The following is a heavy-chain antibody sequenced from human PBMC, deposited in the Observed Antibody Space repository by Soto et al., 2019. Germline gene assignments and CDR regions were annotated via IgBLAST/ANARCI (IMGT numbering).Heavy chain of an antibody. CDR3: ARGRGYSYGYRYDWFDY. V-gene: IGHV1-69*12. CDR1: GGTFSSYA. CDR2: IIPIFGTA. D-gene: IGHD5-18*01. J-gene: IGHJ4*02. Sequence: QVQLVQSGAEVKEPGSSVKVSCKASGGTFSSYAISWVRQAPGQGLEWMGGIIPIFGTANYAQKFQGRVTITADESTSXXYMELSSLRSEDTAVYYCARGRGYSYGYRYDWFDYWGQGTLVTVSS.